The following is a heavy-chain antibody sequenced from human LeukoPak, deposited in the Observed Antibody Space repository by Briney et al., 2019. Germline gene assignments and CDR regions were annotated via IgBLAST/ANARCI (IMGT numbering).Heavy chain of an antibody. V-gene: IGHV1-18*01. D-gene: IGHD1-26*01. CDR1: GYTFTSYG. Sequence: ASVKVSCKASGYTFTSYGISWVRQAPGQGLEWMGWISAYNGNTNYAQKLQGRVTMTTDTSTSTAYMELRSLRSDDTAVYYCPRAPTSIVGPHSNWFDPWGQGTLVTVSS. J-gene: IGHJ5*02. CDR3: PRAPTSIVGPHSNWFDP. CDR2: ISAYNGNT.